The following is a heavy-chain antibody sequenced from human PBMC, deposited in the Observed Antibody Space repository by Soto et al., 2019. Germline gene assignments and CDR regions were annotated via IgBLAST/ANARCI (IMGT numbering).Heavy chain of an antibody. Sequence: GGSLRLSCAASGFTFSSYGMHWVRQAPGKGLEWVAVISYDGSNKYYADSVKGRFTISRDNSKNTLYLQMNSLRAEDTAVYYCAKPIAVAGPFDYWGQGTLVTVSS. V-gene: IGHV3-30*18. CDR1: GFTFSSYG. J-gene: IGHJ4*02. CDR3: AKPIAVAGPFDY. CDR2: ISYDGSNK. D-gene: IGHD6-19*01.